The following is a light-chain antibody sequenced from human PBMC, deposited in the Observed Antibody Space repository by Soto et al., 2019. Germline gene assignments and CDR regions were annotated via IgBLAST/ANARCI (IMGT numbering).Light chain of an antibody. CDR2: LAS. CDR3: MQVLQTPIT. J-gene: IGKJ4*01. V-gene: IGKV2-28*01. Sequence: DIVMTQSPLSLPVTPGEPASISCRSSQSLLYSNGYNYVDWYLQKPGQPPQLLIFLASSRASGVPYRFNGSGSGTDVTLRITTVEAEDVGVYYCMQVLQTPITFGGGTKLEIK. CDR1: QSLLYSNGYNY.